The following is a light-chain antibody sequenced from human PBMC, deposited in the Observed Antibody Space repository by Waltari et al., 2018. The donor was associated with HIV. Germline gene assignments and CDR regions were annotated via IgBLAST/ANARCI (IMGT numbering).Light chain of an antibody. CDR2: GNN. CDR1: SSNIGVVDD. Sequence: SVLTQPPSVSGAPGQRVTIACTGSSSNIGVVDDVHWYQQLPGTAPKLLIDGNNRRASGVPDRFSGSKSDTSASLAITGLQSEDEADYYCQSYDSTLSGSDWVFGGGTKLTVL. CDR3: QSYDSTLSGSDWV. V-gene: IGLV1-40*01. J-gene: IGLJ3*02.